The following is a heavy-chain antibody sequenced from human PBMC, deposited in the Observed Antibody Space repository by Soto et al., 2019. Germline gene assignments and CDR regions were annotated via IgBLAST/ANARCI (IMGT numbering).Heavy chain of an antibody. J-gene: IGHJ4*02. D-gene: IGHD3-22*01. V-gene: IGHV4-31*03. CDR2: IYYSGST. CDR3: ARFDSSGPSRGCYFDY. Sequence: SETLSLTCTVSGGSISSGGYYWSWIRQHPGKGLEWIGYIYYSGSTYYNPSLKSRVTISVDTSKNQFSLKLSSVTAADTAVYYCARFDSSGPSRGCYFDYWGQGTLVTVSS. CDR1: GGSISSGGYY.